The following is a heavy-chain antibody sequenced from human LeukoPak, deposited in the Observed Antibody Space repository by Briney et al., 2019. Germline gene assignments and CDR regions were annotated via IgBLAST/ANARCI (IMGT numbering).Heavy chain of an antibody. CDR3: VRLYKIEGADL. V-gene: IGHV3-11*04. D-gene: IGHD1-14*01. Sequence: GGSLRLSCAASGFTFSDYYMSWIRQAPGKGLEWVSYISSSGSTIYYADSVKGRFTISRDNAKNTLYLQMNSLRAEDTAVYYCVRLYKIEGADLWGRGTLVTVSS. J-gene: IGHJ2*01. CDR2: ISSSGSTI. CDR1: GFTFSDYY.